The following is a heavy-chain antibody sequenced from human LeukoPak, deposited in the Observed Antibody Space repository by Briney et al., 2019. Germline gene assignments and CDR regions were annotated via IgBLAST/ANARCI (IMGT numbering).Heavy chain of an antibody. CDR2: INHSGST. CDR1: GGSFSGYY. V-gene: IGHV4-34*01. D-gene: IGHD5-24*01. Sequence: SETLSLTCAVYGGSFSGYYWSWNRQPPGKGLEWIGEINHSGSTNYNPSLKSRVTISVDTSKNQFSLKLSSVTAADTAVYYCARGILEMATIWFVGYFDYWGQGTLVTVSS. J-gene: IGHJ4*02. CDR3: ARGILEMATIWFVGYFDY.